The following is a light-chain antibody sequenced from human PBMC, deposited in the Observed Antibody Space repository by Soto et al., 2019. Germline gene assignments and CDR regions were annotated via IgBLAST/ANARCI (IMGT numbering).Light chain of an antibody. CDR1: QSVSSSY. J-gene: IGKJ5*01. CDR2: GAS. V-gene: IGKV3-20*01. Sequence: EIVLTQSPGTLSLSPGERATLSCRASQSVSSSYLAWYQQKPGQAPRLLIYGASSRATGIPDRFSGSGSGTDFTLTISGLQSEDFAVYYCQQYGSSSITFGQGTRLE. CDR3: QQYGSSSIT.